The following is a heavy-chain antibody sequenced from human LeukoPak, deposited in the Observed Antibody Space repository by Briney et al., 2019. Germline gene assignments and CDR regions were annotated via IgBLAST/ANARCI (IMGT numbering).Heavy chain of an antibody. J-gene: IGHJ5*02. CDR2: INPNSGGT. CDR3: ARGFSGPTKKWFDP. V-gene: IGHV1-2*02. CDR1: GYSFTGYY. D-gene: IGHD6-25*01. Sequence: GASVKVSCKGSGYSFTGYYMHWVRQAPGQGLEWMGWINPNSGGTNYTQKSKGRVTMTRDTSISTAYMELSRLRSDDTAVYFCARGFSGPTKKWFDPWGQGTRVTVSS.